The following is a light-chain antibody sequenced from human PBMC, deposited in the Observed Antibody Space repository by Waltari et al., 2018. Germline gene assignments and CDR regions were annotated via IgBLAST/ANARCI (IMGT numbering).Light chain of an antibody. J-gene: IGLJ2*01. V-gene: IGLV2-23*02. CDR3: FSYTRSITFV. Sequence: HSALTQPASVSGSPGHSITLSCSVTNTDFWNNHHVSCYQQHPGRVPHLIIYEVSERPSGVSDRFSGSKSGNTASLTISGLQPDDEADYYCFSYTRSITFVFGGGTKLTVL. CDR1: NTDFWNNHH. CDR2: EVS.